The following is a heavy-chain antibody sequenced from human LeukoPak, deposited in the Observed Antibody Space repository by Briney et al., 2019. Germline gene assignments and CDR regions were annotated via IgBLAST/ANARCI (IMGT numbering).Heavy chain of an antibody. V-gene: IGHV4-59*11. CDR1: GASISSHY. CDR3: AKLEVGRFDP. Sequence: SETLSLTCTVSGASISSHYWCWIRQPPGTGLEWIEDIYYRGSTTYNPSLKSRVSISLDTSRNQFSLNLSSVTAADTAVYYCAKLEVGRFDPWGQGTLVTVSS. D-gene: IGHD7-27*01. CDR2: IYYRGST. J-gene: IGHJ5*02.